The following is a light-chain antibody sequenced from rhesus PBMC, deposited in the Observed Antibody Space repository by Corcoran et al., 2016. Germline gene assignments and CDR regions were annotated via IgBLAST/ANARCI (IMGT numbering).Light chain of an antibody. Sequence: DIVMTQSPDSLAVSLGERVTINCKSSQSLLYSSNNKNYLAWYQQKPGQAPKLFIYWASTREAGVPNRFRGSGSGTDFPLTISGLQAEDVAVYYCQQYYSTPYSFGQGTKVEIE. CDR3: QQYYSTPYS. J-gene: IGKJ2*01. CDR1: QSLLYSSNNKNY. V-gene: IGKV4-1*01. CDR2: WAS.